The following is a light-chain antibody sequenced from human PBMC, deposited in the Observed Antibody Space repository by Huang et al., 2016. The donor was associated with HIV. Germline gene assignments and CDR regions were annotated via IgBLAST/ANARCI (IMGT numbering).Light chain of an antibody. CDR2: AAS. CDR1: QSLDKGF. J-gene: IGKJ1*01. V-gene: IGKV3-20*01. CDR3: HHYGATLWA. Sequence: ELVLTQSPGTLSSSPGGAAAISCRASQSLDKGFLAWYRQKPGQAPELLIFAASKRPSDGPDRVIGRGSGTDFSLTINRLDPEDFAFYFCHHYGATLWAFGRGTRVEMK.